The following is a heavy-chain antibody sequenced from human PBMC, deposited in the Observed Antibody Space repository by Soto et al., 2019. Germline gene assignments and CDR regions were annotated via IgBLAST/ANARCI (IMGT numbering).Heavy chain of an antibody. V-gene: IGHV3-49*03. Sequence: GGSLRLSCTASGFTFGDYAMSWFRQAPGKGLEWVGFIRSKAYGGATEYAASVKGRFTISRDDSKGIAYLQMNSLKTEDTAVYYCTFGYYDSSGYYSDAFDIWGQGTMVTVSS. CDR2: IRSKAYGGAT. CDR3: TFGYYDSSGYYSDAFDI. CDR1: GFTFGDYA. D-gene: IGHD3-22*01. J-gene: IGHJ3*02.